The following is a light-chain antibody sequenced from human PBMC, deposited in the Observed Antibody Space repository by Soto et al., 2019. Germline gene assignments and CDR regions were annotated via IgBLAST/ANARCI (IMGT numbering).Light chain of an antibody. Sequence: EIVLTQSPGTLSLSPGERATLSCRASQSVRSSYLAWYQQKPGQAPRLLIYGASSRATGIPDRFSGSGSGTDFTLTISRLEPEDFAVYYCQQYGGSPPLSFGGGTKVDIK. V-gene: IGKV3-20*01. CDR3: QQYGGSPPLS. J-gene: IGKJ4*01. CDR1: QSVRSSY. CDR2: GAS.